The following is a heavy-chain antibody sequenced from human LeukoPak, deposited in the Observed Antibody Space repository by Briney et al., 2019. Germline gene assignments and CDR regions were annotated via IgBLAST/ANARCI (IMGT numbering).Heavy chain of an antibody. CDR3: ARHRVVRGETLGYFDY. CDR2: IYYSGST. D-gene: IGHD3-10*01. V-gene: IGHV4-39*01. J-gene: IGHJ4*02. CDR1: GGSISSSSYY. Sequence: PSETLSLTCTVSGGSISSSSYYWGWIRQPPGKGLEWIGSIYYSGSTYYNPSLKSRVTISVDTSKNQFSLKLSSVTAADTAVYYCARHRVVRGETLGYFDYWGQGTLVTVSS.